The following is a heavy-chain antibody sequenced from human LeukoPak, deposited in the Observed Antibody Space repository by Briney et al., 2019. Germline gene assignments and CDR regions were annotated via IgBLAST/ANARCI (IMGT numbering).Heavy chain of an antibody. J-gene: IGHJ4*02. CDR2: IIPVLGIA. V-gene: IGHV1-69*04. CDR1: GGTLSSYA. D-gene: IGHD3-22*01. CDR3: ARCYYDSPPIDY. Sequence: ASVTISCKASGGTLSSYAISWVRQAPRQGLEWMGRIIPVLGIANYAQKFQGRVTITADKSTSTAYMELSSLRSEDTAVYYCARCYYDSPPIDYWGQGTLVTVSS.